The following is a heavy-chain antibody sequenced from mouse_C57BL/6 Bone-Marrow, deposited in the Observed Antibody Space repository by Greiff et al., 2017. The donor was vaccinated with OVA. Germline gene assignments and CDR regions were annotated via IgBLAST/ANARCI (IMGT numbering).Heavy chain of an antibody. CDR2: IDPSDSYT. D-gene: IGHD2-5*01. CDR3: GRWDYSNPFAY. CDR1: GYTFTSYW. J-gene: IGHJ3*01. Sequence: QVQLQQPGAELVRPGTSVKLSCKASGYTFTSYWMHWVKQRPGQGLEWIGVIDPSDSYTNYNQKFKGKATLTVDTSSSTAYMQLSSLTSEDSAVYYGGRWDYSNPFAYWGQGTLVTVSA. V-gene: IGHV1-59*01.